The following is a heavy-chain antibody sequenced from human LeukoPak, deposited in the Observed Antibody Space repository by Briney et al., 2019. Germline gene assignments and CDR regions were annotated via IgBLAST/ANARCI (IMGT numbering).Heavy chain of an antibody. CDR1: GFTFSSYW. V-gene: IGHV3-11*04. CDR3: ARELEAVAGTSNFHY. Sequence: GGSLRLSCAASGFTFSSYWMSWIRQAPGKELEWVSYISSSGSTIYYADSVKGRFTISRDNAKNSLYLQMNSLRAEDTAVYYCARELEAVAGTSNFHYWGQGTLVTVSS. CDR2: ISSSGSTI. J-gene: IGHJ4*02. D-gene: IGHD6-19*01.